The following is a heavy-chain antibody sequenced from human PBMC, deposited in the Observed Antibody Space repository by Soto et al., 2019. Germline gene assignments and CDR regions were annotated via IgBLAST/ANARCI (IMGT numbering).Heavy chain of an antibody. Sequence: PGGSLRLSCAASGFTVSSNYMSWVRQAPGKGLEWVSVIYSGGSTYYADSVKGRFTISRHNSKNTLYLQMNSLRAEDTAVYYCATDDWGYCSGGSCYYHWGQGTLVNVSS. CDR2: IYSGGST. CDR1: GFTVSSNY. V-gene: IGHV3-53*04. CDR3: ATDDWGYCSGGSCYYH. J-gene: IGHJ5*02. D-gene: IGHD2-15*01.